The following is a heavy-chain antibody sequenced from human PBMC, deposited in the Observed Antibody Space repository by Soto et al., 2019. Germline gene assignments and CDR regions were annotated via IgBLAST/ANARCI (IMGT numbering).Heavy chain of an antibody. CDR2: IGTAGDT. CDR3: ARAGLIAAAGTYYYYYAMDV. Sequence: GGSLRLSCAASGFTFSSYDMHWVRQATGKGLEWVSVIGTAGDTYYPGSVKGRFTISRENAKNSLYLQMNSLRAGDTAVYYCARAGLIAAAGTYYYYYAMDVWGQGTTVTVSS. CDR1: GFTFSSYD. D-gene: IGHD6-13*01. J-gene: IGHJ6*02. V-gene: IGHV3-13*04.